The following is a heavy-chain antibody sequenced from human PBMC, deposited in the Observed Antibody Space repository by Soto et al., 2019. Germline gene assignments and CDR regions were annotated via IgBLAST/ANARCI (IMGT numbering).Heavy chain of an antibody. CDR1: GGTFSSYT. V-gene: IGHV1-69*02. D-gene: IGHD5-12*01. CDR3: AHGRWEESRVGYGGWFDP. J-gene: IGHJ5*02. Sequence: QVQLVQSGAEVKKPGSSVKVSCKASGGTFSSYTISWVRQAPGQGLEWMGRIIPILGIANYAQKFQGRVTLPAXKXTXTXXRELSSLRSEDTAVYYCAHGRWEESRVGYGGWFDPWGQGTLVTVSS. CDR2: IIPILGIA.